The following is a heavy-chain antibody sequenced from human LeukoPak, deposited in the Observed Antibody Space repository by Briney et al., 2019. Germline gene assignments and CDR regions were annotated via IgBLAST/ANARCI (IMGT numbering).Heavy chain of an antibody. CDR3: ARGRFCSSSSCTSFDY. CDR2: IREDGSEK. D-gene: IGHD2-2*01. CDR1: GFAFSSYW. V-gene: IGHV3-7*01. Sequence: GGSLRLSCAASGFAFSSYWMSWVRQAPGQGLEWVANIREDGSEKYYEDSVKGRFTISRDNAKNSLYLQMNSLRAEDTAVYYCARGRFCSSSSCTSFDYWGQGNLVTVSS. J-gene: IGHJ4*02.